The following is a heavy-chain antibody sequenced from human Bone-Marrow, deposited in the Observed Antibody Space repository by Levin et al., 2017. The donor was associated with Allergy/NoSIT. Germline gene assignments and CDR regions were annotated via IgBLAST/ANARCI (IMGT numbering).Heavy chain of an antibody. D-gene: IGHD3-22*01. CDR2: ISHDERSI. CDR3: ATAGRTSGYADAFEF. Sequence: GESLKISCAVSGSFFSSFVLHWVRQAPGKGLEWVAVISHDERSIIYADSVKGRFTISKDNSKKTLYLQMNSLSDDDTAVYYCATAGRTSGYADAFEFWGQGTMVTVSS. V-gene: IGHV3-30-3*02. J-gene: IGHJ3*01. CDR1: GSFFSSFV.